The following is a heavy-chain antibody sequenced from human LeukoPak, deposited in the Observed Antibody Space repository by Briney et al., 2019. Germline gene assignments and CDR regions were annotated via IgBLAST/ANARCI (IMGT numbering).Heavy chain of an antibody. CDR1: GYSISSGYY. V-gene: IGHV4-38-2*01. CDR3: ARHKLLWFGELFQGNAFDI. J-gene: IGHJ3*02. CDR2: IYHSGST. D-gene: IGHD3-10*01. Sequence: PSETLSLTCAVSGYSISSGYYWGWIRQPPGKGLEWIGSIYHSGSTYYNPSLKSRVTISVDTFKNQFSLKLSSVTAADTAVYYCARHKLLWFGELFQGNAFDIWGQGTMVTVSS.